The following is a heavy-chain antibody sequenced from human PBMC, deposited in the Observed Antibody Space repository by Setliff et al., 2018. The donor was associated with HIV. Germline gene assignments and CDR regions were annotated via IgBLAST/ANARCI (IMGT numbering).Heavy chain of an antibody. CDR1: GGSISSYY. Sequence: SETLSLTCTVSGGSISSYYWSWIRQPPGKGLEWIGYIYYSGSTNYNPSLKSRVTISVDTSKNQFSLKLSSVTAADTAVYYCARLSIFGVASKGWFDPWCQGTLVTVSS. V-gene: IGHV4-59*08. CDR2: IYYSGST. J-gene: IGHJ5*02. D-gene: IGHD3-3*01. CDR3: ARLSIFGVASKGWFDP.